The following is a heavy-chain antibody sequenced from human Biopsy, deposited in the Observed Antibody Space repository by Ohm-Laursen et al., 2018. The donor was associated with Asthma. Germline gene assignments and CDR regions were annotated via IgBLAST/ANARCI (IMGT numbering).Heavy chain of an antibody. CDR2: ISYDGRNT. Sequence: LSLTCAASGFTFDNYTMHWVRQAPGKGLEWVTIISYDGRNTYYADSVEGRFTISRDNSKNTLFLQMSSPKPEDTAVYYCARGGLHYYEYYGMDVWGQGTTVTVSS. CDR3: ARGGLHYYEYYGMDV. J-gene: IGHJ6*02. CDR1: GFTFDNYT. D-gene: IGHD2-21*02. V-gene: IGHV3-30*04.